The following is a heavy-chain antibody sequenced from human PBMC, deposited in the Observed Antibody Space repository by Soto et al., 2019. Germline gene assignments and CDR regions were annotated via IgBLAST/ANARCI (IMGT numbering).Heavy chain of an antibody. V-gene: IGHV1-69*01. CDR3: ARVDYDSTYGFYYYGLDV. D-gene: IGHD3-10*01. J-gene: IGHJ6*02. CDR2: IIPILNTA. Sequence: QVHLVQSGAEVKKPGSSVRVSCKTSGGTFSSYSFTWVRQAPGQGLEWMGEIIPILNTANFAQKFQSRVTITADEPTSTVYMDLSSLSPDDTAVYYCARVDYDSTYGFYYYGLDVWGQGTTVTVS. CDR1: GGTFSSYS.